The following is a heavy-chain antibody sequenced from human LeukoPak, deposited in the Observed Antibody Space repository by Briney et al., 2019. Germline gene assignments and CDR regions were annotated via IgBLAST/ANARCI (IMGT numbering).Heavy chain of an antibody. CDR3: AKVGLWFGELSWFDP. Sequence: GGSLRLSCAASGFTFSSYGMHWVRQAPGEGLEWVAVISYDGSNKYYADSVKGRFTISRDNSKNTLYLQMNSLRAEDTAVYYCAKVGLWFGELSWFDPWGQGTLVTVSS. V-gene: IGHV3-30*18. J-gene: IGHJ5*02. CDR2: ISYDGSNK. D-gene: IGHD3-10*01. CDR1: GFTFSSYG.